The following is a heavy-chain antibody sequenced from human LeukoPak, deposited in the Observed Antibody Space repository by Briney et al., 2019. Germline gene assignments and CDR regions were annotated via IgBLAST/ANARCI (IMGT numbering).Heavy chain of an antibody. Sequence: SETLSLTCAVYGGSFSGYYWSWIRQPPGKGLEWIGEINHSGSTNYNPSLKSRVTISVDTSKNQFSLKLSSVTAADTAVYYCARELGFWSSYLGYYFDYWGQGTLVTVSS. CDR3: ARELGFWSSYLGYYFDY. D-gene: IGHD3-3*01. CDR1: GGSFSGYY. CDR2: INHSGST. J-gene: IGHJ4*02. V-gene: IGHV4-34*01.